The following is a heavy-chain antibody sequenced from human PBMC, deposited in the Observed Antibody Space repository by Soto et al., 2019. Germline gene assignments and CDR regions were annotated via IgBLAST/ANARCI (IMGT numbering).Heavy chain of an antibody. Sequence: KPSETLSLTCTVSGGSISSYYWSWILQPAGKGLEWIGRIYTSGSTNYNPSLKSRVTMSVDTSKNQFSLKLSSVTAADTAVYYCASLNCSGGRCYPYTCDCWGPGSLVTVSS. J-gene: IGHJ4*02. D-gene: IGHD2-15*01. CDR1: GGSISSYY. V-gene: IGHV4-4*07. CDR3: ASLNCSGGRCYPYTCDC. CDR2: IYTSGST.